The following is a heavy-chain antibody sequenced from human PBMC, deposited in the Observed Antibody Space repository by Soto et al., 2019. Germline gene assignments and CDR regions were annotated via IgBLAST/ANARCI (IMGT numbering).Heavy chain of an antibody. V-gene: IGHV3-33*01. D-gene: IGHD3-10*01. Sequence: QVQLVESGGGVVQPGRSLRLSCAASGFTFSNYGMHWVRQAPGKGLEWVAVILNDGSNRYHADSVKDRFTISRDNSKNMLYLQMNSLSAEGPAVSYCAWGDEYSGNGMDVWGQGTTVTVS. CDR1: GFTFSNYG. CDR2: ILNDGSNR. J-gene: IGHJ6*02. CDR3: AWGDEYSGNGMDV.